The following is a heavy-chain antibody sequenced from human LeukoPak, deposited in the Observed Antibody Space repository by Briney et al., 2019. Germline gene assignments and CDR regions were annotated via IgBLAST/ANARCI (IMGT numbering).Heavy chain of an antibody. J-gene: IGHJ3*01. CDR2: ISGSGGST. CDR3: ARDSYYDSSGYPF. CDR1: GGTFSSYG. D-gene: IGHD3-22*01. V-gene: IGHV3-23*01. Sequence: SCKASGGTFSSYGVSWVRQAPGKGLEWVSAISGSGGSTYYADSVKGRFTISRDNAKNSLYLQMNSLRAEDTAVYYCARDSYYDSSGYPFWGQGTMVTVSS.